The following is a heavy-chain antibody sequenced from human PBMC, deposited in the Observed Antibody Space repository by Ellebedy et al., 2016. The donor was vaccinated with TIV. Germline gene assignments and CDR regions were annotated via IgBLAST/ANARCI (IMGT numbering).Heavy chain of an antibody. Sequence: GGSLRLSCEASGFTLSTYWMSWVRQAPGKGLEWVANIKEDGNEKYYVDSVKGRFTISRDNAKNSLYLQMNSLRAEDTAVYYCARGGGYHNMDPWGQGTTVTVSS. J-gene: IGHJ6*02. CDR1: GFTLSTYW. CDR3: ARGGGYHNMDP. D-gene: IGHD3-10*01. V-gene: IGHV3-7*03. CDR2: IKEDGNEK.